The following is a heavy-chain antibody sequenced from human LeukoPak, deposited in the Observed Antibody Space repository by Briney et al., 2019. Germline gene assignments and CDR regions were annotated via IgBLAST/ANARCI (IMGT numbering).Heavy chain of an antibody. Sequence: GGSLRLSCAASGFTFSSYWLTWVGQAPGKGREWVANINEGGNVKFYVDSVKGRFTISRDNTKISLYLQMYSLRAEDTAVYYCARVGKNGWDFDHWGQGTLVTVSS. J-gene: IGHJ4*02. CDR2: INEGGNVK. V-gene: IGHV3-7*01. CDR1: GFTFSSYW. CDR3: ARVGKNGWDFDH. D-gene: IGHD6-19*01.